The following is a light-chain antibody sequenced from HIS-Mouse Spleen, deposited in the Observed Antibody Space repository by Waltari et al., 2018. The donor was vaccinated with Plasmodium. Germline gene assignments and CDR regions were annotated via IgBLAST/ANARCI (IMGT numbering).Light chain of an antibody. CDR3: YSTDSSGNHRV. CDR1: ALPKKH. V-gene: IGLV3-10*01. Sequence: SYELTQPPSVSVSPGQTARITCSGDALPKKHAYWYQQKSGQAHVLVIYEDSKRPSGIPERFSGSSSGTMATLTISGAQVEDEADYYCYSTDSSGNHRVFGGGTKLTVL. CDR2: EDS. J-gene: IGLJ3*02.